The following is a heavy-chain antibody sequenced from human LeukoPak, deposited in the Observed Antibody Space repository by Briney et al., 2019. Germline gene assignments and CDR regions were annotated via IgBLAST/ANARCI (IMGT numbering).Heavy chain of an antibody. J-gene: IGHJ4*02. Sequence: SETLSLTCAVYGGSFSGYYWSWIRQPPGKGLEWIGEINHSGSTNYNPSLKSRVTISLDTSKNQFSLKPSSVTAADTAVYYCARGLGRARPRFDYWGQGTLVTVSS. D-gene: IGHD6-6*01. CDR1: GGSFSGYY. V-gene: IGHV4-34*01. CDR3: ARGLGRARPRFDY. CDR2: INHSGST.